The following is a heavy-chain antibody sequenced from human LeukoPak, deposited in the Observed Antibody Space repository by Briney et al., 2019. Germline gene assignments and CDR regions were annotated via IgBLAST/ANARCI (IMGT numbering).Heavy chain of an antibody. V-gene: IGHV4-38-2*01. CDR1: GYSISSGYY. CDR3: AFARQTVAGTAY. D-gene: IGHD6-19*01. J-gene: IGHJ4*02. CDR2: IYHSGTT. Sequence: KPSETLSLTCAVSGYSISSGYYWGWIRQPPGQGLEWIGSIYHSGTTYYNPSLKSRVTTSIDTSKNQFSLKLSSVTAADTAVYYCAFARQTVAGTAYWGQGTLVTVSS.